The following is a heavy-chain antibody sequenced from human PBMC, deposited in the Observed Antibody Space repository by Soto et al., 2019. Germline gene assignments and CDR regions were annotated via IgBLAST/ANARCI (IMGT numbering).Heavy chain of an antibody. CDR3: ARDPNYDVLTGYYRQGDAFDI. CDR1: GFTFGSYA. V-gene: IGHV3-30-3*01. J-gene: IGHJ3*02. Sequence: QVQLVESGGGVVQPGRSLRLSCAASGFTFGSYAMHWVRQAPGKGLEWVAVISYDGSNKYYADSVKGRFTISRDNSKNTLYLQMNSLRAEDTAVYYCARDPNYDVLTGYYRQGDAFDIWGQGTMVTVSS. D-gene: IGHD3-9*01. CDR2: ISYDGSNK.